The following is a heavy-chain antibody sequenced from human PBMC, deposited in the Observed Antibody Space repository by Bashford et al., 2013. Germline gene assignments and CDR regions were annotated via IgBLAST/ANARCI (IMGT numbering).Heavy chain of an antibody. CDR2: INPNSGGT. J-gene: IGHJ6*02. D-gene: IGHD3-3*01. CDR3: ARHYDSHHGGYGLDV. Sequence: WVRQAPGQGLEWMGWINPNSGGTNYAQKFQGRVTMTRDTSISTAYMELSRLRSDDTAVYYCARHYDSHHGGYGLDVWGQGDHGHRLL. V-gene: IGHV1-2*02.